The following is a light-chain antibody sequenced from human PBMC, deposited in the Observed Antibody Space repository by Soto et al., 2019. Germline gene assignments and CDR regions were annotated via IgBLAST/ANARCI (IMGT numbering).Light chain of an antibody. CDR1: QSVSSSF. CDR3: QQYGSSPWT. V-gene: IGKV3-20*01. CDR2: AAC. Sequence: ELVLTQSPGTLSLSPGARATLSCRASQSVSSSFLAWYQQKLGQAPRLFIYAACSRATGIPDRFSVIVSGTDFTLNIGRLEPEDCAVYGGQQYGSSPWTFGQGTKVEIK. J-gene: IGKJ1*01.